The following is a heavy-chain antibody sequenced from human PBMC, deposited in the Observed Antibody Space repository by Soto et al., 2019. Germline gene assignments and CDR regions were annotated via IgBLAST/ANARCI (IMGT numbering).Heavy chain of an antibody. Sequence: SETLSLTCTVSGGSISSSSYYWGWIRQPPGKGLEWIGSIYYSGSTYYNPSLKSRVTISVDTSKNQFSLKLSSVTAADTAVYYCATFGVVIIWGQGTLVTVSS. CDR2: IYYSGST. CDR1: GGSISSSSYY. CDR3: ATFGVVII. D-gene: IGHD3-3*01. V-gene: IGHV4-39*01. J-gene: IGHJ4*02.